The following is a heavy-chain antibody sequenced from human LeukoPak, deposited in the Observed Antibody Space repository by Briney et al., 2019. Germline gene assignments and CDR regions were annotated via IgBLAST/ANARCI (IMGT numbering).Heavy chain of an antibody. Sequence: GGSLRLSCAASGFTFSSYAMSWVRQAPGKGLEWVSAISGSGGSTYYADSVKGRFTISRDNSKNTLYLQMNSLRAEDTAVYYCAKDLGYSGYDPGGYGMDVWGQGTTVTVSS. D-gene: IGHD5-12*01. J-gene: IGHJ6*02. CDR2: ISGSGGST. CDR3: AKDLGYSGYDPGGYGMDV. V-gene: IGHV3-23*01. CDR1: GFTFSSYA.